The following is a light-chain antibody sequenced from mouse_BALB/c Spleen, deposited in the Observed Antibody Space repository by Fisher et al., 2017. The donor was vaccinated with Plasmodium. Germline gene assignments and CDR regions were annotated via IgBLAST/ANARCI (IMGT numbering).Light chain of an antibody. J-gene: IGKJ5*01. CDR3: FQSSYIPLT. Sequence: VITQTPLSLPVSLGDQASISCRSSHSLLHSNGNTYLHWYLQKPGQSPKLLIYKVSNRFSGVPDRFSGSGSGTVFTLKISRVEAEDLGLYFCFQSSYIPLTFGAGTKLELK. CDR1: HSLLHSNGNTY. V-gene: IGKV1-110*01. CDR2: KVS.